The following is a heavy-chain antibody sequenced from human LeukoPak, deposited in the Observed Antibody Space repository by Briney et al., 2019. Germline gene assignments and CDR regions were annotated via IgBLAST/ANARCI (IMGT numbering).Heavy chain of an antibody. J-gene: IGHJ4*02. CDR3: AKVLSYDSSGYAN. Sequence: GGSLRLSCAASGFTFSSYAMHWVRQAPGKGLEWVAVISYDGSNKYYADSVKGRFTISRDNSKNTLYLQMNSLRAEDTAVYYCAKVLSYDSSGYANWGQGTLVTVSS. D-gene: IGHD3-22*01. CDR2: ISYDGSNK. CDR1: GFTFSSYA. V-gene: IGHV3-30-3*01.